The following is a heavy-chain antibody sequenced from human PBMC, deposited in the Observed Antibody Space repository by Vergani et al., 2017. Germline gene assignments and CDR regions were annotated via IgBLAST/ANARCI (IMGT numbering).Heavy chain of an antibody. CDR3: ARDCSSTSCYRAFDI. CDR1: GGSISSYY. J-gene: IGHJ3*02. CDR2: NYYSRST. V-gene: IGHV4-59*01. D-gene: IGHD2-2*01. Sequence: QVQLQESGPGLVKPSETLSLTCTVSGGSISSYYWSWIRQPPGKGLEWIGYNYYSRSTNYNPSLKSRVTISVDTSKNQFSLKLSSVTAADTAVYYCARDCSSTSCYRAFDIWGQGTMVTVSS.